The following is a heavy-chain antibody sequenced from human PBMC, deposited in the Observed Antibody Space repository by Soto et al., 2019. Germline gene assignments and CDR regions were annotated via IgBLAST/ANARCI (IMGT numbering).Heavy chain of an antibody. CDR1: GYSFTSYW. CDR3: AKSSTPYGPGSYYDY. J-gene: IGHJ4*02. CDR2: IDPSDSYT. V-gene: IGHV5-10-1*01. D-gene: IGHD3-10*01. Sequence: GESLKISCKGSGYSFTSYWISWVRQMPGKGLEWMGRIDPSDSYTNYSPSFQGHVTISADKSISTAYLQWSSLKASDTAMYYCAKSSTPYGPGSYYDYWGQGTLVTVSS.